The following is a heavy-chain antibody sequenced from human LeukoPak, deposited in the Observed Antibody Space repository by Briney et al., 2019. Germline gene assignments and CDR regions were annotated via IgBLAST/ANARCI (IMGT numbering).Heavy chain of an antibody. Sequence: GASVKVSCKASGYTFTGYYMHWVRQTPGQGLEWMGWINPNSGGTNYAQKFQGRVTMTRDTSISTAYMELSRLRSDDTAVYYCARERSSTSCYTSWGQGTLVTVSS. CDR2: INPNSGGT. CDR1: GYTFTGYY. D-gene: IGHD2-2*02. V-gene: IGHV1-2*02. J-gene: IGHJ5*02. CDR3: ARERSSTSCYTS.